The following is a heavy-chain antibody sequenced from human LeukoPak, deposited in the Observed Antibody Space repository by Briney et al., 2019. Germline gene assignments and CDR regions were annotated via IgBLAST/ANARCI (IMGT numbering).Heavy chain of an antibody. V-gene: IGHV3-48*03. J-gene: IGHJ3*02. CDR3: ARDWDSGWAFDI. Sequence: GGSLRLSCAASGFTFSSYEMNWVRQAPGKGLEWISYISSSGSTIYYADSVKGRFTISRDNAKNSLYLQMNSLRAEDTAVYYCARDWDSGWAFDIWGQGTMVTVSS. CDR1: GFTFSSYE. D-gene: IGHD3-10*01. CDR2: ISSSGSTI.